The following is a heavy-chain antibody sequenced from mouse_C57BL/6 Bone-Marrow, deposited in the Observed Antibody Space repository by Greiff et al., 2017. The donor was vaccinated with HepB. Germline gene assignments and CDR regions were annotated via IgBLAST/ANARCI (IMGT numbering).Heavy chain of an antibody. CDR1: GYAFSSSW. D-gene: IGHD2-4*01. CDR3: ARTIYYDADY. J-gene: IGHJ2*01. CDR2: IYPGDGDT. Sequence: QVQLQQSGPELVKPGASVKISCKASGYAFSSSWMNWVKQRPGKGLEWIGRIYPGDGDTNYNGKFKGKATLTADKSSSTAYMQLSSLTSEDSAVYFCARTIYYDADYWGDGATLTVSS. V-gene: IGHV1-82*01.